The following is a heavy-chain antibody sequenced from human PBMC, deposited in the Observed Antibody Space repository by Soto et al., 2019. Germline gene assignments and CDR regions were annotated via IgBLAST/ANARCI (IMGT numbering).Heavy chain of an antibody. Sequence: PGGSLRLSCAASGFTFSSYAMSWVRQAPGKGLEWVSAISGSGGSTYYADSVKGRFTISRDNSKNTLYLQMNSLRAEDTAVYYCAKHKGFYYDSSGSGAFDIWGQGTMVTVS. CDR3: AKHKGFYYDSSGSGAFDI. J-gene: IGHJ3*02. D-gene: IGHD3-22*01. CDR1: GFTFSSYA. V-gene: IGHV3-23*01. CDR2: ISGSGGST.